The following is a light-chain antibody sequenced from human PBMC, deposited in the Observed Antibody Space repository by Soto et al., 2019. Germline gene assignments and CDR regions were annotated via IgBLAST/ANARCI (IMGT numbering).Light chain of an antibody. CDR2: DVS. CDR3: CSYAGSYLCV. J-gene: IGLJ1*01. CDR1: SSDGGGYNY. Sequence: QSALTQPRSVSGSPGQSVTISCTGTSSDGGGYNYVSWYQQHPGKAPKLMIYDVSKRPSGVPDRFSGSKSGNTASLTISGLQAEDEADYYCCSYAGSYLCVFGTGTKLTVL. V-gene: IGLV2-11*01.